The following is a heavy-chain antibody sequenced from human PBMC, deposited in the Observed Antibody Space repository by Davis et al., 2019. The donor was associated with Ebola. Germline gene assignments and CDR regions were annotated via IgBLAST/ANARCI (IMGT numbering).Heavy chain of an antibody. V-gene: IGHV3-21*01. J-gene: IGHJ4*02. CDR2: ISSSSSYI. CDR3: ARGQGIWGSYRYTGQLFDY. Sequence: GESLKISCAASGFTFSSYSMNWVRQAPGKGLEWVSSISSSSSYIYYADSVKGRFTISRDNAKNSLYLQMNSLRAEDTAVYYCARGQGIWGSYRYTGQLFDYWGQGTLVTVSS. CDR1: GFTFSSYS. D-gene: IGHD3-16*02.